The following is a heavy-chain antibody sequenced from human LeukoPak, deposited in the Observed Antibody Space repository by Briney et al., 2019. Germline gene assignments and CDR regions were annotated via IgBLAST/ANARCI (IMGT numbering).Heavy chain of an antibody. CDR1: GFTFSTYS. D-gene: IGHD3-10*01. CDR2: ISSSSSYI. J-gene: IGHJ4*02. V-gene: IGHV3-21*01. Sequence: GGSLRLSCAASGFTFSTYSMNWVRQAPGKGLEWVSSISSSSSYIYYADSVKGRFTISRDNAKNSLYLQMNSLRVEDTALYYCARDCDARYGSGYDNWGQGTLVTVSS. CDR3: ARDCDARYGSGYDN.